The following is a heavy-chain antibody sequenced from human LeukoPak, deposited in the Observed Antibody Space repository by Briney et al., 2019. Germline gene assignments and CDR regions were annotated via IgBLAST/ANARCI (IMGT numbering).Heavy chain of an antibody. D-gene: IGHD7-27*01. Sequence: GGSLRLSCAASGFTFSSYAMSWVRRAPGKGLVWVSRINSDGSSTSYADSVKGRFTISRDNAKNTLYLQMNTLRAEDTAVYYCVSIPGDWGQGILVTVSS. V-gene: IGHV3-74*01. CDR2: INSDGSST. CDR3: VSIPGD. J-gene: IGHJ4*02. CDR1: GFTFSSYA.